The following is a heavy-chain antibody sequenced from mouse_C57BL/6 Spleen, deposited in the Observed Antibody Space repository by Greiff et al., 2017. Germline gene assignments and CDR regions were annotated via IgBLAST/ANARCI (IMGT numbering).Heavy chain of an antibody. CDR1: GYTFTSYW. CDR3: ARTGGNYGAMDY. Sequence: VQLQQPGAELVMPGASVKLSCKASGYTFTSYWMHWVKQRPGQGLEWIGEIDPSDSYTNYNQKFKGKSTLTVDKSSSTACMQLSSLTSEDSAVYYCARTGGNYGAMDYWGQGTSVTVSS. V-gene: IGHV1-69*01. D-gene: IGHD2-1*01. CDR2: IDPSDSYT. J-gene: IGHJ4*01.